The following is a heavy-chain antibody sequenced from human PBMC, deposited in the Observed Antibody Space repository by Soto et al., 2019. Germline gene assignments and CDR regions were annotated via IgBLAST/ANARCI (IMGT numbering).Heavy chain of an antibody. Sequence: QVQLVQSGGGVVQPGRSLRLSCAASGFTFSSHGIHWVRQAPGKGLEWVAVIWYDGSNEYYADSVKGRFTVSRDNSKNMVFLQMSSLRAEDTAVYYCARDSSLSGSSHYPYDDSDIWGQGTMVIVSS. J-gene: IGHJ3*02. CDR3: ARDSSLSGSSHYPYDDSDI. CDR2: IWYDGSNE. CDR1: GFTFSSHG. V-gene: IGHV3-33*01. D-gene: IGHD2-15*01.